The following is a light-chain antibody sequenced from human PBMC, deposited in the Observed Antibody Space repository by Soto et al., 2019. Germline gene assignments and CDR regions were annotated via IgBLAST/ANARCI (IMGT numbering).Light chain of an antibody. V-gene: IGKV3-20*01. CDR1: QSISSSF. J-gene: IGKJ1*01. CDR2: GAS. Sequence: DIVLTQSPGTLSLSPGQRATLSCRASQSISSSFLAWYQQKPGQAPRLLIYGASSRATGIADRFSGSGSGTDFTLTISRLEPEDFAVYYCQQCGSSPETFGQGTKVEMK. CDR3: QQCGSSPET.